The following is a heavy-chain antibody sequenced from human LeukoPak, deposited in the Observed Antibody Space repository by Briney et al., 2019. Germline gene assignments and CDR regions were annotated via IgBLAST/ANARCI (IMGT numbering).Heavy chain of an antibody. CDR2: IYTSGST. D-gene: IGHD2-2*01. CDR3: ASGGRPPPHIVVVPAAENNWFDP. CDR1: GGSSSSYY. V-gene: IGHV4-4*07. J-gene: IGHJ5*02. Sequence: PSETLSHTCTVSGGSSSSYYWSWSRQPAGKGLEWIGRIYTSGSTNYNPSLKSRVTMPVDTSKNQFSLKLSSVTAADTAVYYCASGGRPPPHIVVVPAAENNWFDPWGQGTLVTVSS.